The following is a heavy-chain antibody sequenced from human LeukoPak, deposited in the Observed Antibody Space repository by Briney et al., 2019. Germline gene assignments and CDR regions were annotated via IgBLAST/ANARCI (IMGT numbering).Heavy chain of an antibody. Sequence: SETLSLPCTVSGGSISSYYWSWIRQPPGKGLEWIGYIYYSGSTDYNPSLKSRVTMSVDTSKNQFSLKLSSVTAADTAVYYCARDSMRGFDPWGQGTLVTVSS. CDR1: GGSISSYY. J-gene: IGHJ5*02. CDR2: IYYSGST. CDR3: ARDSMRGFDP. V-gene: IGHV4-59*12.